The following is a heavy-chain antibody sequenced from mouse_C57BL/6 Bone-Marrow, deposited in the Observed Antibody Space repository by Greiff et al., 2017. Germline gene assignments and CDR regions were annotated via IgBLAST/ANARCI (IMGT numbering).Heavy chain of an antibody. Sequence: EVKLVESGGDLVKPGGSLKLSCAASGFTFSSYGMSWVRQTPDKRLEWVATISSGGSYTYYPDSVKGRFTISRDNAKNTLYLQMSSLKSEDTAMYYCARDYYFDYWGQGTTLTVSS. CDR3: ARDYYFDY. CDR2: ISSGGSYT. V-gene: IGHV5-6*01. J-gene: IGHJ2*01. CDR1: GFTFSSYG.